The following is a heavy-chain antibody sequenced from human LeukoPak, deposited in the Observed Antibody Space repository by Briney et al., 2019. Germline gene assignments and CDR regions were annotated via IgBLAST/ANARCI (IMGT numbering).Heavy chain of an antibody. J-gene: IGHJ4*02. V-gene: IGHV1-8*03. Sequence: ASVKVSCKASGYTFTSYDINWVRQATGQGLEWMGWMNPNSGNTGYAQKFQGRVTITRNTSITTAYMELSSLRSEDTAVYYCATRFVGATSFDYWGQGTLVTVSS. CDR1: GYTFTSYD. CDR2: MNPNSGNT. D-gene: IGHD1-26*01. CDR3: ATRFVGATSFDY.